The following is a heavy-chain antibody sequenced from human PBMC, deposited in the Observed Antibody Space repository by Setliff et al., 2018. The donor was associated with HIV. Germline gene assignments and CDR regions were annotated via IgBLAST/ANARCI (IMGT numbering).Heavy chain of an antibody. Sequence: SETLSLTCTVSGGSISSGGYYWSWIRQLPGKGLECIGYIYYSGSTYYNPSLKSLVTISVDTSKNQFSLKLSSVTAADTAVYYCAAGLHYYDSTGYPLTFDYWGQGALVTVSS. CDR2: IYYSGST. V-gene: IGHV4-31*01. J-gene: IGHJ4*02. CDR3: AAGLHYYDSTGYPLTFDY. D-gene: IGHD3-22*01. CDR1: GGSISSGGYY.